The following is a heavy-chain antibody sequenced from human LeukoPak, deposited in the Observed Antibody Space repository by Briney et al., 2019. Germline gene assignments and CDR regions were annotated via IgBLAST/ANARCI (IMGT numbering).Heavy chain of an antibody. D-gene: IGHD2-2*01. V-gene: IGHV3-30*02. Sequence: GGSLGLSCAASGFTFSSYGMHWVRQAPGKGLEWVAFIRYDGSNKYYADSVKGRFTISRDNSKNTLYLQMNSLRAEDTAVYYCAKASIVPAALLIDYWGQGTLVTVSS. CDR1: GFTFSSYG. CDR3: AKASIVPAALLIDY. CDR2: IRYDGSNK. J-gene: IGHJ4*02.